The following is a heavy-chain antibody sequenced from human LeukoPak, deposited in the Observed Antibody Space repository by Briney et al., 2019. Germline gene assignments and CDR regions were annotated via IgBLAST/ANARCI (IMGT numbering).Heavy chain of an antibody. CDR2: IYYSGST. Sequence: SETLSLTCTVSGGSISSGDYYWSWIRQPPGKGLEWIGYIYYSGSTYYNPSLKSRVTISVDTSKNQFSLKLSSVTAADTAVYYCARGPLLPYLVTSPFDYWGQGTLVTVSS. J-gene: IGHJ4*02. CDR3: ARGPLLPYLVTSPFDY. CDR1: GGSISSGDYY. V-gene: IGHV4-30-4*01. D-gene: IGHD2-21*02.